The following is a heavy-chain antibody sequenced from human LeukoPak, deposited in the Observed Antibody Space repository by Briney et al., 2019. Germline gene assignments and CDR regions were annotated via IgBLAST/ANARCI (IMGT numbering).Heavy chain of an antibody. J-gene: IGHJ4*02. Sequence: PGGSLRLSCAASGFTFDDYAMHWVRQAPGKGLEWVSGISWNSGSIGYADSVKGRFTISRDNAKNSLYLQMSSLGAEDTALYYCAKGGLRYSSGWYYFDYWGQGTLVTVSS. CDR1: GFTFDDYA. CDR3: AKGGLRYSSGWYYFDY. V-gene: IGHV3-9*01. CDR2: ISWNSGSI. D-gene: IGHD6-19*01.